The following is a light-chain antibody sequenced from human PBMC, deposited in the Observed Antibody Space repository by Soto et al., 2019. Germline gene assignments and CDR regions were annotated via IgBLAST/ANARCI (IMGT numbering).Light chain of an antibody. J-gene: IGLJ1*01. CDR2: GNS. Sequence: QAVVTQPPSVSGAPGQRVTISCTGSSSNIGAGFDVHWYQQLPGTAPKLLIYGNSNRPSGVPDRFSGSKSGTSASLAITGLQAEDEADYYCQSYDSSLRGSVFGTGTKVTV. V-gene: IGLV1-40*01. CDR3: QSYDSSLRGSV. CDR1: SSNIGAGFD.